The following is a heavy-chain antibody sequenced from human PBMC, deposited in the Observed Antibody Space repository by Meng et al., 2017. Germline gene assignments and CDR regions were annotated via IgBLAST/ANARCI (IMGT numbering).Heavy chain of an antibody. CDR3: ARVTSVGATNWFDP. Sequence: GESLKISCAASGFTFSSYGMHWVRQAPGKGLEWVAVIWYDGSNKYYADSVKGRFTISRDNSKNTLYLQMNSLRAEDTAVYYCARVTSVGATNWFDPWGQGTLVTVSS. V-gene: IGHV3-33*01. CDR1: GFTFSSYG. J-gene: IGHJ5*02. D-gene: IGHD1-26*01. CDR2: IWYDGSNK.